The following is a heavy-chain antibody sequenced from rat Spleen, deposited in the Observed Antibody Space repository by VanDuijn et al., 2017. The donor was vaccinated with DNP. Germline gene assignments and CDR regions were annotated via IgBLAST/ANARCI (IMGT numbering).Heavy chain of an antibody. CDR2: ITTGGGHT. Sequence: EVRLVESGGALVQPGRSLKLSCAASGFIFSDYNMAWVRQTPKKGLEWVTTITTGGGHTYYRDSVKGRFTISRDNAKNTQYLRMDSLRSEDTATYYCASLTSGYFDYWGQGTQVTVSS. CDR3: ASLTSGYFDY. V-gene: IGHV5S13*01. J-gene: IGHJ3*01. D-gene: IGHD4-3*01. CDR1: GFIFSDYN.